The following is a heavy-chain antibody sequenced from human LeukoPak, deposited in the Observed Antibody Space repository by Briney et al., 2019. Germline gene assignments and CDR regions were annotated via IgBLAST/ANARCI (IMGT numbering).Heavy chain of an antibody. CDR3: AREYCSGGSCYLDLDY. V-gene: IGHV1-3*01. J-gene: IGHJ4*02. D-gene: IGHD2-15*01. Sequence: ASVKVSCKASGYTFTSYAMHWVRQAPGQRLEWMGWINAGNGNTKYSQKFRGRVTITRDTSASTAYMELSSLRSEDTAVYYCAREYCSGGSCYLDLDYWGQGTLVTVSS. CDR2: INAGNGNT. CDR1: GYTFTSYA.